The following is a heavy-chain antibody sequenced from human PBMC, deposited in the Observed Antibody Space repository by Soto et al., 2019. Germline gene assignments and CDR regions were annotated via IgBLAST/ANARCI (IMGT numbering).Heavy chain of an antibody. J-gene: IGHJ4*02. V-gene: IGHV3-33*01. CDR3: ARLIVGGTSSYFDY. CDR2: IWYDGSNK. D-gene: IGHD1-26*01. CDR1: GFTFSSYG. Sequence: QVQLVESGGGVVQPGRSLRLSCAASGFTFSSYGMHWVRQAPGKGLEWVAVIWYDGSNKYYADSVKGRFTISRDNSKNTLYLQMSSLRAEDTAVYYCARLIVGGTSSYFDYWGQGTLVTVSS.